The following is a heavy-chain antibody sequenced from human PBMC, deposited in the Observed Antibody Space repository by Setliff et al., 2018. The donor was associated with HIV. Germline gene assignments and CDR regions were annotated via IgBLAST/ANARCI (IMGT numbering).Heavy chain of an antibody. J-gene: IGHJ5*02. V-gene: IGHV1-2*04. Sequence: GASVKVSCKASGYTFTGYYMHWVRQAPGQGLEWMGWINPNSGGTNYAQKFQGWVTMTRDTSISTAYMELSRLRSDDTAVYYCARGHLDYNFWDEVLGNWCDPWGQGTLVTVPQ. CDR1: GYTFTGYY. D-gene: IGHD3-3*01. CDR3: ARGHLDYNFWDEVLGNWCDP. CDR2: INPNSGGT.